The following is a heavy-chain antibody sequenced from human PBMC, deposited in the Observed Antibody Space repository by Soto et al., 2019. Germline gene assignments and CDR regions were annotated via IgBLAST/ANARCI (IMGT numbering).Heavy chain of an antibody. J-gene: IGHJ5*02. V-gene: IGHV4-61*01. D-gene: IGHD3-3*01. CDR2: IYYSGST. CDR3: ARAYYDFGVGNNWFDP. CDR1: GGSVSSGSYY. Sequence: QVQLQESGPGLVKPSETLSLTCTVSGGSVSSGSYYWSWIRQPPGKGLEWIGYIYYSGSTNYNPSLKSRVTISVDTSKNRFSLKLSSVTAADTAVYYCARAYYDFGVGNNWFDPWGQGTLVTVSS.